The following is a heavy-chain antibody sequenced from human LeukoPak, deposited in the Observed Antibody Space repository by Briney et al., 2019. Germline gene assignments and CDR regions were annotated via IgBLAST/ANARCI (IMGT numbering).Heavy chain of an antibody. V-gene: IGHV3-33*06. Sequence: PGRSLRLSCAASGFTFSSYGMHWVRQAAGKGLEWVAVIWYDGSNKYYADSVKGRFTISRDNSKNTLYLQMNSLRAEDTAGYYCAKGGRSSGLFQHWGQGSLVTVSS. CDR2: IWYDGSNK. CDR1: GFTFSSYG. J-gene: IGHJ1*01. CDR3: AKGGRSSGLFQH. D-gene: IGHD6-19*01.